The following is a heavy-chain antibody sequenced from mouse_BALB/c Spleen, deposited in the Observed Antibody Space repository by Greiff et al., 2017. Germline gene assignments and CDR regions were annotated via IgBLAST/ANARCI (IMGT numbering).Heavy chain of an antibody. D-gene: IGHD2-10*02. CDR3: ARVAYGNYVDY. V-gene: IGHV5-6-5*01. CDR1: GFTFSSYA. CDR2: ISSGGST. Sequence: EVKLVESGGGLVKPGGSLKLSCAASGFTFSSYAMSWVRQTPEKRLEWVASISSGGSTYYPDSVKGRFTISRDNARNILYLQMSSLRSEDTAMYYCARVAYGNYVDYWGQGTTLTVSS. J-gene: IGHJ2*01.